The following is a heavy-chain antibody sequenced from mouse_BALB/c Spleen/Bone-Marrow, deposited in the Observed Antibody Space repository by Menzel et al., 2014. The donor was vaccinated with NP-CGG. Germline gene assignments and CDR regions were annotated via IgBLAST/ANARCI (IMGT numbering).Heavy chain of an antibody. J-gene: IGHJ4*01. CDR3: AKYGGLRYAMDY. CDR1: CFNIKDTY. Sequence: EVQLQESGAELVKPGASVKLSCTASCFNIKDTYMHWVKQRPEQGLEWIGRIDPANGNTKYDPKFQGKATITADTSSNTAYLQLSSLTSEDTAVYYCAKYGGLRYAMDYWGQGTSVTVSS. CDR2: IDPANGNT. V-gene: IGHV14-3*02. D-gene: IGHD2-4*01.